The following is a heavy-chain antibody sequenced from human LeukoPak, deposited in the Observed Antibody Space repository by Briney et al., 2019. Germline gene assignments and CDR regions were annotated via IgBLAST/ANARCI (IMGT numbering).Heavy chain of an antibody. V-gene: IGHV3-23*01. J-gene: IGHJ6*03. CDR2: FSATDGSA. CDR1: GFTFSTYA. Sequence: GGSLRLSCAASGFTFSTYAMTWVRQAPGKGLEWVSAFSATDGSAQYADSLKGRFTISRDNSKNTLYLQMNSLRAEDTAVYYCAKATEEYYDFWSGYYRPLYYYYMDVWGKGTTVTVSS. D-gene: IGHD3-3*01. CDR3: AKATEEYYDFWSGYYRPLYYYYMDV.